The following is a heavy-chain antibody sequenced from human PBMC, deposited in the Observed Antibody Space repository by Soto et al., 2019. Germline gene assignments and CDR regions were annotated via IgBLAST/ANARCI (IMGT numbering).Heavy chain of an antibody. CDR2: INHSGST. D-gene: IGHD3-3*01. J-gene: IGHJ4*02. CDR1: GGSFSGYY. CDR3: ARSIRTYYDFWSGGAHGHFDY. V-gene: IGHV4-34*01. Sequence: QVQLQQWGAGLLKPSETLSLTCAVYGGSFSGYYWSWIRRPPGKGLEWIGEINHSGSTNYNPSLKSRVTISVDTSKNQFSLKLSSVTAADTAVYYCARSIRTYYDFWSGGAHGHFDYWGQGTLVTVSS.